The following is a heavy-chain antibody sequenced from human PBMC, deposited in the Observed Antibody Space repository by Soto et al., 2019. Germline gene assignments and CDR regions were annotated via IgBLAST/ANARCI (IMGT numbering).Heavy chain of an antibody. CDR2: ISWNSGSI. CDR1: GFTFDDYA. Sequence: PGGSLRLSCAASGFTFDDYAMHWVRQAPGKGLEWVSGISWNSGSIGYADSVKGRFTISRDNAKNSLYLQMNSLRAEDTALYYCAKGGYSSGWYVKRGYYFDYWGQGNLVTVSS. D-gene: IGHD6-19*01. V-gene: IGHV3-9*01. CDR3: AKGGYSSGWYVKRGYYFDY. J-gene: IGHJ4*02.